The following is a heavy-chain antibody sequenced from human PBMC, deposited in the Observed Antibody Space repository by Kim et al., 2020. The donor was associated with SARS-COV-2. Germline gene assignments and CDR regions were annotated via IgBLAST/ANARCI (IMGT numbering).Heavy chain of an antibody. CDR1: GGTFSSYA. D-gene: IGHD6-6*01. J-gene: IGHJ5*02. V-gene: IGHV1-69*13. Sequence: SVKVSCKASGGTFSSYAISWVRQAPGQGLEWMGGIIPIFGTANYAQKFQGRVTITADESTSTAYMELSSLRSEDTAVYYCAPSEYSSSSGLGEGNWFDPWGQGTLVTVSS. CDR3: APSEYSSSSGLGEGNWFDP. CDR2: IIPIFGTA.